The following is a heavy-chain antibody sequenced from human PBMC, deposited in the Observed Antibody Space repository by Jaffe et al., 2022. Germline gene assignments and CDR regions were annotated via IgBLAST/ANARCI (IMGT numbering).Heavy chain of an antibody. V-gene: IGHV3-9*01. D-gene: IGHD6-19*01. Sequence: EVQLVESGGGLVQPGRSLRLSCAASGFTFDDYAMHWVRQAPGKGLEWVSGISWNSGSIGYADSVKGRFTISRDNAKNSLYLQMNSLRAEDTALYYCAKDAPGYSSGWYYFDYWGQGTLVTVSS. CDR1: GFTFDDYA. J-gene: IGHJ4*02. CDR2: ISWNSGSI. CDR3: AKDAPGYSSGWYYFDY.